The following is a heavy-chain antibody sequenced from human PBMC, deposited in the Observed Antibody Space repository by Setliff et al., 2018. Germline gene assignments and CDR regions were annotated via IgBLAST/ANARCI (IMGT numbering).Heavy chain of an antibody. V-gene: IGHV3-21*01. Sequence: PGGSLRLSCAASGFTFSSYSMNWVRQAPGKGLEWVSSISSSSSYIYYADSVKGRFTISRDNAKNSLYLQMNSLKAEDTAVYYCARGYAHYYDSSGYYLCGQGTLVTVSS. CDR2: ISSSSSYI. CDR3: ARGYAHYYDSSGYYL. D-gene: IGHD3-22*01. CDR1: GFTFSSYS. J-gene: IGHJ4*02.